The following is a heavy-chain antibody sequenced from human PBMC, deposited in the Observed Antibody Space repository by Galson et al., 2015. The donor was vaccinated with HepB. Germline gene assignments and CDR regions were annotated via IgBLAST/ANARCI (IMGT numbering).Heavy chain of an antibody. Sequence: SLRLSCAASGFTFSSYGMHWVRQAPGKGLEWVAVISYDGSNKYYADSVKGRFTISRDNSKNTLYLQMNSLRAEDTAVYYCAKVLRPLHIVVVTSLDYWGQGTLVTVSS. J-gene: IGHJ4*02. CDR1: GFTFSSYG. CDR3: AKVLRPLHIVVVTSLDY. V-gene: IGHV3-30*18. CDR2: ISYDGSNK. D-gene: IGHD2-21*02.